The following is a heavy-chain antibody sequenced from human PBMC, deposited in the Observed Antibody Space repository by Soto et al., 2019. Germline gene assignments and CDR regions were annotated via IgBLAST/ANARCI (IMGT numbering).Heavy chain of an antibody. CDR1: GFTFRSYV. D-gene: IGHD3-16*01. CDR2: TSYDGSDK. Sequence: QVQLVESGGGVVQPGTSLRVSCVGSGFTFRSYVIHWVRQAPGKGLEWVALTSYDGSDKYYGDSVRCRFTISRDNSRNTVDLQMDSLRLEDTALYYCARWGTTGGLDVWGQGTLVSVSS. V-gene: IGHV3-30*19. J-gene: IGHJ1*01. CDR3: ARWGTTGGLDV.